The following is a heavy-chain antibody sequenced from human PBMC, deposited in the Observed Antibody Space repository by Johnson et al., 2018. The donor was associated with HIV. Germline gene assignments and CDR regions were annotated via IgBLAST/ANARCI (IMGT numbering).Heavy chain of an antibody. J-gene: IGHJ3*01. Sequence: QVQLVESGGGLVKPGESLRLSCAASGFTFSSYAMHWVRQAPGKGLEWVAVISYDGSNKYYADSVQGRFTISRDNSKNTLYLQMNSLRAEDTAVYYCARDAQEWELWGDGAFDLWGQGTMVTVSS. CDR1: GFTFSSYA. CDR3: ARDAQEWELWGDGAFDL. D-gene: IGHD1-26*01. CDR2: ISYDGSNK. V-gene: IGHV3-30*14.